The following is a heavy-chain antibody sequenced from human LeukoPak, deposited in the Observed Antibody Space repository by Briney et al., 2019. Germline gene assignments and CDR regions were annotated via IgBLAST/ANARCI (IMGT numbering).Heavy chain of an antibody. CDR1: GFTFSDYY. D-gene: IGHD1-26*01. CDR3: VRDRGTYRSIDY. CDR2: ISRGGSTT. J-gene: IGHJ4*02. V-gene: IGHV3-11*01. Sequence: PGGSLRLSCAASGFTFSDYYMNWIRQALGKGLEWISYISRGGSTTYYADSVKGRFTISRDNAQNSLYLQMNSLRAEDTAIYYCVRDRGTYRSIDYWGQGTLVTVSS.